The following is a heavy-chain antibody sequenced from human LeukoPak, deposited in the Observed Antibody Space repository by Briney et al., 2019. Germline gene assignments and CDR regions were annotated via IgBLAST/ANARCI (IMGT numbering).Heavy chain of an antibody. CDR2: IIPILGIA. Sequence: SSVTVSCKSSGGTFSSYAISWVRQAPGQGLELMGRIIPILGIANYAQKFQGRVTITADKSTSTAYMELSSLRSEDTAVYYCATDPKQGIRDVLLWLGEFVLWFDPWGQGTLVTVSS. J-gene: IGHJ5*02. D-gene: IGHD3-10*01. V-gene: IGHV1-69*04. CDR1: GGTFSSYA. CDR3: ATDPKQGIRDVLLWLGEFVLWFDP.